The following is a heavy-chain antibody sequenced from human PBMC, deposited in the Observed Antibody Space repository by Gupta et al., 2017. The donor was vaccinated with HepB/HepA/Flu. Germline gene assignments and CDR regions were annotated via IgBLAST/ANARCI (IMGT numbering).Heavy chain of an antibody. V-gene: IGHV1-46*01. J-gene: IGHJ3*02. Sequence: QVQLVQSGAEVKKPGASVKVSCKASGYTFSTYYIHWVRQAPGQGLEWVGIINPSGGATSYGQKFQGRVTMTRDTSTSTVYMELSSLRSEDTAIYYCARRVGATNRYAFDIWGRGTLVTVSS. CDR2: INPSGGAT. D-gene: IGHD1-26*01. CDR3: ARRVGATNRYAFDI. CDR1: GYTFSTYY.